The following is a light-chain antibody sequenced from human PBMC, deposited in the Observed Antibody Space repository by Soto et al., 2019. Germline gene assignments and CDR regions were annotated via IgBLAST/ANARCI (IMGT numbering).Light chain of an antibody. CDR1: QSVSSN. CDR3: QHYNNWPRT. CDR2: GTS. J-gene: IGKJ1*01. Sequence: EIVMTQSPATLSVSPGERATLSCRASQSVSSNLAWYQQKPGQAPRLLLYGTSTRATGIPARFSGSRSGTEFTLTFSSLQSEDFAVYYCQHYNNWPRTFGQGTKVEIK. V-gene: IGKV3-15*01.